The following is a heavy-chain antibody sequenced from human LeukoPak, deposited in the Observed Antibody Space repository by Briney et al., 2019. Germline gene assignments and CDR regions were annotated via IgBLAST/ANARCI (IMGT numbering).Heavy chain of an antibody. Sequence: GGSLRLSCAASGFTFSSYAMSWVRQAPGKGLDWVSAISGSGGSTYYADSVKGRFTISRDNSKNTLYLQMNSLRAEDTAVYYCAKTVVVVPAADYWGQGTLVTVSS. D-gene: IGHD2-2*01. CDR2: ISGSGGST. J-gene: IGHJ4*02. CDR1: GFTFSSYA. CDR3: AKTVVVVPAADY. V-gene: IGHV3-23*01.